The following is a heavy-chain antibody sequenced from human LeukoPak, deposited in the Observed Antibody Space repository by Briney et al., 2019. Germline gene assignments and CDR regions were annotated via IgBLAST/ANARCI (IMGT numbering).Heavy chain of an antibody. Sequence: GGSLRLSCAASGFTFSSYWMCWVRQAPGKGLEWVAIIKQDGSNKCYVDSVEGRFIISRDNAKNSLYLQMNSLRTEDTAVYYCLTSTRSHRFDYWGQGTLVTVSS. CDR3: LTSTRSHRFDY. J-gene: IGHJ4*02. D-gene: IGHD2-15*01. CDR2: IKQDGSNK. V-gene: IGHV3-7*01. CDR1: GFTFSSYW.